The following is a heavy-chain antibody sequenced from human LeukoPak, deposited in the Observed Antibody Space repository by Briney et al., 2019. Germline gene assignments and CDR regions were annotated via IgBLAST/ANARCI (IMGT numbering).Heavy chain of an antibody. D-gene: IGHD1-7*01. J-gene: IGHJ4*02. V-gene: IGHV3-30*02. CDR1: GFTFTSYG. CDR2: IRYDGSSK. Sequence: GSLRLSCAASGFTFTSYGIHWVRQAPGKGLEWVAFIRYDGSSKKYADSVEGRFTISRDNSKNTLYLQMNSLRVEDTAVYYCAKEEGTGTSHFDYWGQGTLVTVSS. CDR3: AKEEGTGTSHFDY.